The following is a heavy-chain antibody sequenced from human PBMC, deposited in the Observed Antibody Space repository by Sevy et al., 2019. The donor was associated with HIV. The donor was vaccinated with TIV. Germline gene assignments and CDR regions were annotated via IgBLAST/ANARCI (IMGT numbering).Heavy chain of an antibody. V-gene: IGHV3-21*06. J-gene: IGHJ4*02. D-gene: IGHD1-26*01. CDR2: VSGSSNYI. CDR1: GFTFSSYN. Sequence: GGSLRLSCAASGFTFSSYNMNWVRQAPGKGLEWVSSVSGSSNYIYYAESLKGRFIISRDNVKDTLSLQMNSLRADDTAVYYCARGPPDGSYDYFDYWGQGTLVTVSS. CDR3: ARGPPDGSYDYFDY.